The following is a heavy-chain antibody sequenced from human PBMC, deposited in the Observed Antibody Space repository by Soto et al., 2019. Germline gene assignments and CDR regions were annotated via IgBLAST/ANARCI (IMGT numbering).Heavy chain of an antibody. CDR3: ATEGDIVGRNAFDI. CDR2: ISGYNAKT. CDR1: GYTFTNYG. D-gene: IGHD2-15*01. V-gene: IGHV1-18*04. J-gene: IGHJ3*02. Sequence: QVQLVQSGAEVKKPGASVKVSCKASGYTFTNYGIDWVRQAPGQGLEWMGWISGYNAKTNYAQKLQGRVTMTTDTSTTPAHMELRSLRADDTAVYSCATEGDIVGRNAFDIWGQGTMVIVSS.